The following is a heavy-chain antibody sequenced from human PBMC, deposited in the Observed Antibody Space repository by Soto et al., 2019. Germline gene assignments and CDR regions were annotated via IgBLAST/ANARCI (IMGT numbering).Heavy chain of an antibody. D-gene: IGHD3-10*01. Sequence: QVQLVQSGAEVKKPGSSVKVSCKASGGTFSSYAISWVRQAPGQGLEWMGGIIPIFGTANYAQKFQGRVTITADESTSTAYMELSSVRSEDTAVYYCARGSITMVRGVIIHDYYYYGMDVWGQGTTVTVSS. CDR3: ARGSITMVRGVIIHDYYYYGMDV. CDR1: GGTFSSYA. CDR2: IIPIFGTA. V-gene: IGHV1-69*01. J-gene: IGHJ6*02.